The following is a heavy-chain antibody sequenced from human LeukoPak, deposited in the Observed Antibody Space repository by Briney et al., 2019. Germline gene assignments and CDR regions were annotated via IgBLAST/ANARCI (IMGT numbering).Heavy chain of an antibody. D-gene: IGHD4-23*01. Sequence: GASVKVSCKASGYTFTSYGISWVRQAPGQGLEWMGWISAYNGNTNYAQKLQGRVTMTTDTSTSTAYIELRSLRSDDTAVYYCARDPYREMTTVVGGDYWGQGTLVTVSS. CDR1: GYTFTSYG. CDR2: ISAYNGNT. J-gene: IGHJ4*02. CDR3: ARDPYREMTTVVGGDY. V-gene: IGHV1-18*01.